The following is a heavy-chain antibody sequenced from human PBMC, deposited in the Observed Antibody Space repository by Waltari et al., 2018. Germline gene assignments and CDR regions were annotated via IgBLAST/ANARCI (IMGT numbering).Heavy chain of an antibody. CDR2: IKSKGSGETT. J-gene: IGHJ4*02. CDR3: SHDRNFYLSRHDF. CDR1: GLTFTAAW. V-gene: IGHV3-15*01. D-gene: IGHD1-7*01. Sequence: EVQVVESGGGLVKPGESLRLSCAVSGLTFTAAWMSWVRQAPGKGLEWVGRIKSKGSGETTDYAAPLKDRFTISRDDSQNTIYLQMHSLKTDAPAVYYCSHDRNFYLSRHDFWGQGTLVTVSS.